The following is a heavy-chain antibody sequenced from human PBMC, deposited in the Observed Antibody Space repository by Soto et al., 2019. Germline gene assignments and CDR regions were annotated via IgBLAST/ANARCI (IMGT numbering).Heavy chain of an antibody. CDR1: GDYIHVGGYY. Sequence: SETLSLTCSVSGDYIHVGGYYWTWIRQRPGKGLEWTGYIYYTGKTYYNPSLESRLTMSVDRSKNQFSLRLTSVTAADTAVYFCGRDLTSNANCIDPWGQGTLVTVSS. D-gene: IGHD2-2*01. CDR2: IYYTGKT. V-gene: IGHV4-30-4*01. CDR3: GRDLTSNANCIDP. J-gene: IGHJ5*02.